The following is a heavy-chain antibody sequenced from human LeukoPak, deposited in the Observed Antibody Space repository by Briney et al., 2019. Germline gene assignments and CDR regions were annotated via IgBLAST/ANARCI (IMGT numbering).Heavy chain of an antibody. D-gene: IGHD6-25*01. CDR2: INHSGST. J-gene: IGHJ4*02. CDR1: GGSFSGYY. Sequence: SETLSLTCAVYGGSFSGYYWSWIRQPPGKGLEWIGEINHSGSTNYNPSLKSRVTISVDTSKNQFSLKLSSVTAADTAVYYCASTLAAFDYWGQGTLVTVSS. V-gene: IGHV4-34*01. CDR3: ASTLAAFDY.